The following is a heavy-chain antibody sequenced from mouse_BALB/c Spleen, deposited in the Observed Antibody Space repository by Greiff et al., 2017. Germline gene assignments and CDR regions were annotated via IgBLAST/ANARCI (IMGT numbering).Heavy chain of an antibody. CDR3: ARRAGDEGAY. J-gene: IGHJ3*01. CDR2: IYWDDDK. Sequence: QVTLKESGPGILQPSQTLSLTCSFSGFSLSTSGMGVSWIRQASGKGLEWLAHIYWDDDKRYNPSLKSRLTISKDTSRNQVFLKITSVDTADTATYYCARRAGDEGAYWGQGTLVTVSA. CDR1: GFSLSTSGMG. V-gene: IGHV8-12*01. D-gene: IGHD3-3*01.